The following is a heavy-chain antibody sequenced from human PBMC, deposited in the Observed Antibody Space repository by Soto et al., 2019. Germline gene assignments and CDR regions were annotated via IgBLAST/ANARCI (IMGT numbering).Heavy chain of an antibody. CDR1: GYNFANYW. Sequence: PGDSLKISCNGSGYNFANYWSGWVRQMPGKGLEWMGMIFPGDSDTKNGPSLQGQITMSVDKSKSSAYLQRRSLKASDTAMYYCAAGYSTGLDGFDIWGQGAMVTVSS. D-gene: IGHD6-19*01. J-gene: IGHJ3*02. V-gene: IGHV5-51*01. CDR3: AAGYSTGLDGFDI. CDR2: IFPGDSDT.